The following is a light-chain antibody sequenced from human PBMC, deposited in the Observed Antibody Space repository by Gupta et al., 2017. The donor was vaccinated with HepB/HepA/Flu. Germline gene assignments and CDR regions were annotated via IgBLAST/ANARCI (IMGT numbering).Light chain of an antibody. Sequence: EIVLTQSPGTLSLSPGERATLSCRASQSVSSSYLAWYQQKPGQAPRLLIYGASSRATDIPDRFSGSGSGTDFTLTISRLEPEDFAVYYCQQYGSSITFGPGTKVDIK. CDR2: GAS. V-gene: IGKV3-20*01. CDR1: QSVSSSY. J-gene: IGKJ3*01. CDR3: QQYGSSIT.